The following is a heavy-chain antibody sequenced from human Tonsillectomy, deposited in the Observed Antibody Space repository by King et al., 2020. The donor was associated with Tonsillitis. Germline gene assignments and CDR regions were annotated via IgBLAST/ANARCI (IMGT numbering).Heavy chain of an antibody. J-gene: IGHJ4*02. V-gene: IGHV1-18*01. CDR1: GYTFTSYG. CDR2: ISAYNGNT. Sequence: QLVQSGAEVKKPGASVKVSCKASGYTFTSYGISWVRQAPGQGLEWMGWISAYNGNTNYAQKLQGRVTMTTDTSTSTAYMDLRSLGSDDTAVYYCARDPVGFFTVTTIDYWGQGTLVTVSS. CDR3: ARDPVGFFTVTTIDY. D-gene: IGHD4-11*01.